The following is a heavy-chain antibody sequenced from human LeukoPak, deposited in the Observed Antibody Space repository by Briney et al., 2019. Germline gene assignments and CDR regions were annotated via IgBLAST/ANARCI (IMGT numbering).Heavy chain of an antibody. Sequence: SETLSLTCAVYGGSFSGYYWSWIRQPPGKGLEWIGEINHSGSTNYNPSLKSRVTISVDTSKNQFSLKLSSVTAADTAVYYCARVSRYDILTGYPLNYFEYWGQGTLVTVSS. CDR2: INHSGST. V-gene: IGHV4-34*01. CDR3: ARVSRYDILTGYPLNYFEY. CDR1: GGSFSGYY. J-gene: IGHJ4*02. D-gene: IGHD3-9*01.